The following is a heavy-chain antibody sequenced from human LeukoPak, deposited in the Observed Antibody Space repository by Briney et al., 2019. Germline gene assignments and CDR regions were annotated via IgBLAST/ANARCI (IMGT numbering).Heavy chain of an antibody. CDR2: ISGSGGST. V-gene: IGHV3-23*01. Sequence: GGSLRLSCTASGFTFSSYAMSWVRQAPGKGLEWVSAISGSGGSTYYADSVKGRFTISRDNAKNSLYLQMNSLRAEDTALYYCAAARDGYINDAFDIWGQGTMVTVSS. CDR1: GFTFSSYA. D-gene: IGHD5-24*01. J-gene: IGHJ3*02. CDR3: AAARDGYINDAFDI.